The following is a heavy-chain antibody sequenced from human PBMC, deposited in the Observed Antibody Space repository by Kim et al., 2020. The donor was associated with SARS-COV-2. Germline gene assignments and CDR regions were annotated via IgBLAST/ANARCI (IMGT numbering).Heavy chain of an antibody. D-gene: IGHD6-13*01. CDR3: ARDLRLSYSSSWYSP. V-gene: IGHV4-38-2*02. Sequence: SETLSLTCTVSGYSISSGYYWGWIRQPPGKGLEWIGSIYHSGSTYYNPSLKSRVTISVDTSKNQFSLKLSSVTAADTAVYYCARDLRLSYSSSWYSPWGQGTLVTVSS. J-gene: IGHJ5*02. CDR2: IYHSGST. CDR1: GYSISSGYY.